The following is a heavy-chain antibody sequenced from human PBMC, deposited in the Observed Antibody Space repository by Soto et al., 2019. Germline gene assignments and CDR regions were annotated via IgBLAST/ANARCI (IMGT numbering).Heavy chain of an antibody. CDR3: AYSAAQTREFYLGVFDS. CDR1: GFSLTTTGVG. J-gene: IGHJ4*02. D-gene: IGHD3-16*01. CDR2: IYWDDNK. V-gene: IGHV2-5*02. Sequence: QITLWESGPTLVKPTQTLTLTCTFSGFSLTTTGVGVGWVRQPPGKALECLALIYWDDNKRYSPSLRSRLTITKDTSKDQVGLTMVNMDPADTATYYCAYSAAQTREFYLGVFDSWGQGTLVTVSS.